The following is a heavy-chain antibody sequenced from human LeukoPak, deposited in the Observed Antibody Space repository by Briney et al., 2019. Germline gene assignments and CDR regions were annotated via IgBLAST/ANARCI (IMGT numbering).Heavy chain of an antibody. CDR1: GGSLSGYY. CDR2: INHSGSI. V-gene: IGHV4-34*01. Sequence: PSETLSLACAVYGGSLSGYYWSWIRQPPGKGLQWIGEINHSGSIKNNASLKSRVTISIDTSKNQFSLKLSSVTAADTAVYYCARGLSRLPPGGYWGQGTLVTVSS. CDR3: ARGLSRLPPGGY. D-gene: IGHD2-15*01. J-gene: IGHJ4*02.